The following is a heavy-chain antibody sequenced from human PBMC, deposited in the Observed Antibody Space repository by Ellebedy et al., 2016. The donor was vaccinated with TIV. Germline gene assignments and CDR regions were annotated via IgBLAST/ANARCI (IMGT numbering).Heavy chain of an antibody. V-gene: IGHV3-7*01. CDR2: IKQDGSDK. CDR1: GFAFNNYW. Sequence: GESLKISCAASGFAFNNYWMSWVRQAPGKGLEWVAIIKQDGSDKHYVESVKGRFTISRDIAKNSLYLQLNSLRGEDTAVYYCAGGGGWSFDLWGRGTLVTVSS. J-gene: IGHJ2*01. CDR3: AGGGGWSFDL. D-gene: IGHD3-16*01.